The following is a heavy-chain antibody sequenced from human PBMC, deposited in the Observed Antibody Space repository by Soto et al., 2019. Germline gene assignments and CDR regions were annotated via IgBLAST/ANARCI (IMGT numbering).Heavy chain of an antibody. CDR2: IYDRGST. CDR3: ARHPLHRVGASISAFDI. J-gene: IGHJ3*02. D-gene: IGHD1-26*01. CDR1: GGSIGSSSYY. Sequence: TSGTLSLTCPVPGGSIGSSSYYWGWIRQPPGKGLEWIGSIYDRGSTYSNSSLKSRLTTSVDTSKNQFSLKLTSVTAADTAVYYCARHPLHRVGASISAFDIWGQGTVVTVSS. V-gene: IGHV4-39*01.